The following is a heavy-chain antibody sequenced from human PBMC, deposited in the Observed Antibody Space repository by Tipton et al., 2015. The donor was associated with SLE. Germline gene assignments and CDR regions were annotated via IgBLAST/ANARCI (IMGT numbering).Heavy chain of an antibody. J-gene: IGHJ2*01. Sequence: TLSLTCAVYGGSFSGYYWSWIRQPPGKGLEWIGEINHSGSTNYNPSLKSRVTISVDTSKNQFSLKLSSVTAADTAVYYCARAVSFYDFWSGYYRSWYFDLWGRGTLVTVSS. CDR1: GGSFSGYY. D-gene: IGHD3-3*01. CDR2: INHSGST. V-gene: IGHV4-34*01. CDR3: ARAVSFYDFWSGYYRSWYFDL.